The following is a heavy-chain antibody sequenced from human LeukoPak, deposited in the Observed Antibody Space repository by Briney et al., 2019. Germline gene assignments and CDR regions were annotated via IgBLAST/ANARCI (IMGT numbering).Heavy chain of an antibody. CDR3: ARLKYYYDSSGYRAEYFQH. D-gene: IGHD3-22*01. V-gene: IGHV4-59*01. Sequence: RASETLSLTCTVSGGSISSYYWSWIRQPPGKGLEWIGYIYYSGSTNYNPSLKSRVTISVDTSKNQLSLKLSSVTAADTAVYHCARLKYYYDSSGYRAEYFQHWGQGTLVTASS. CDR2: IYYSGST. J-gene: IGHJ1*01. CDR1: GGSISSYY.